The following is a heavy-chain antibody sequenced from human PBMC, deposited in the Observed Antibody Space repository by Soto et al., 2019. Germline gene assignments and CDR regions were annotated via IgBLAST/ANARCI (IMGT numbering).Heavy chain of an antibody. Sequence: PSETLSLTCTVSGGSISSGDYYWMWIRQPPGKGLEWIGYIYYSGSTYYNPSLKSRVTISVDTSKNQFSLKLSSVTAADTAVYYCARDFLMEYSSSHWFDPWGQGTLVTVSS. CDR1: GGSISSGDYY. D-gene: IGHD6-6*01. CDR3: ARDFLMEYSSSHWFDP. CDR2: IYYSGST. J-gene: IGHJ5*02. V-gene: IGHV4-30-4*01.